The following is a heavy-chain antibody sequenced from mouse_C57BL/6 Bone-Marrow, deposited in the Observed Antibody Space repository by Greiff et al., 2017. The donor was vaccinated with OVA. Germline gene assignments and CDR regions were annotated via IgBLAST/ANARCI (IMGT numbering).Heavy chain of an antibody. D-gene: IGHD1-1*01. J-gene: IGHJ4*01. CDR2: IWGVGST. Sequence: VQLQQSGPGLVAPSQSLSITCTVSGFSFTSYGVDWVRQSPGKGLEWLGVIWGVGSTNYNSALKSRLSISKDNSKSQVFLKMNSLQTDDTAMYYCASSHYYGSSYAMDYWGQGTSVTVSS. V-gene: IGHV2-6*01. CDR3: ASSHYYGSSYAMDY. CDR1: GFSFTSYG.